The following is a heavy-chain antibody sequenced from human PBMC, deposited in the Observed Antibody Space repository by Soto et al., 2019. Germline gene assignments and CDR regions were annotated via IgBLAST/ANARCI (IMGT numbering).Heavy chain of an antibody. CDR2: IYSGGST. Sequence: EVQLVETGGGLIQPGGSLRLSCAASGVTVSSYYMSWVRQAPGKGLEWVSVIYSGGSTYYADSVRGLFTISRDTSKNTLYLQMKSLRAEDTAVYYCARDPPATRHGMDVWGQGTTVTVSS. CDR3: ARDPPATRHGMDV. V-gene: IGHV3-53*02. CDR1: GVTVSSYY. J-gene: IGHJ6*02.